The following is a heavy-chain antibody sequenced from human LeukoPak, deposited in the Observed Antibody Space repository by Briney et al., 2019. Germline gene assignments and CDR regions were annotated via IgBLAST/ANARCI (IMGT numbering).Heavy chain of an antibody. J-gene: IGHJ4*02. CDR3: GRGPQVPINYFDY. Sequence: GASVKVSCKASGYTFTGYYMHWVRQAPGQELERMGWINPNSGGTNYAQKFQGRVTMTRDASISTAYMELSRLRSDDTAVYYCGRGPQVPINYFDYWGQGTLVTVSS. CDR2: INPNSGGT. V-gene: IGHV1-2*02. CDR1: GYTFTGYY. D-gene: IGHD2-2*01.